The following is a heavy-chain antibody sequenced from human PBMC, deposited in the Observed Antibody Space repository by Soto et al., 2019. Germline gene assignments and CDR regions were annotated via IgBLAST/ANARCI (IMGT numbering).Heavy chain of an antibody. CDR1: GFTFSSYA. CDR3: VGSYSSSWYADYGMDV. D-gene: IGHD6-13*01. J-gene: IGHJ6*02. CDR2: ISSNGGST. V-gene: IGHV3-64D*08. Sequence: GGSLRLSCSASGFTFSSYAMHWVRQAPGKGLEYVSAISSNGGSTYYADSVKGRFTISRDNSKNTLYLQMSSLRAEDTAVYYCVGSYSSSWYADYGMDVWGQGTTVTVSS.